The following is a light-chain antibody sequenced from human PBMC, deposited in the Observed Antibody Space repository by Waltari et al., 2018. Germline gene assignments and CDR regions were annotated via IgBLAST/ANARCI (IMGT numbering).Light chain of an antibody. CDR1: SLLKQY. CDR2: KDT. CDR3: QSADSTSCFYL. Sequence: SADLRQPPSVSVSPGQTATITCSGESLLKQYAYWHQDKPGQAPVQVIYKDTERPSGIPERFSGASSGTTVTLTIRGVQAEDEAVYYCQSADSTSCFYLFGAGTRVSV. V-gene: IGLV3-25*03. J-gene: IGLJ1*01.